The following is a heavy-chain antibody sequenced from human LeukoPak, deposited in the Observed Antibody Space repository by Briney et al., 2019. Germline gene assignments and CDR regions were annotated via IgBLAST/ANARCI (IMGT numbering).Heavy chain of an antibody. D-gene: IGHD2-2*01. J-gene: IGHJ6*02. CDR2: IWFDGSNK. CDR3: ARETGYCSGTSCLADYYYYGMDV. V-gene: IGHV3-33*01. Sequence: GGSLRLSCAASGFTFSSYGMHWVRQAPGKGLEWVAVIWFDGSNKYYADSVKGRFTISRDNSKNTLYLQMNSLRAEDTAVYYCARETGYCSGTSCLADYYYYGMDVWGQGTTVTVSS. CDR1: GFTFSSYG.